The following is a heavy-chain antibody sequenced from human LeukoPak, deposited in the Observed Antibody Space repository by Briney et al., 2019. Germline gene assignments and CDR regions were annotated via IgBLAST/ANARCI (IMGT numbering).Heavy chain of an antibody. J-gene: IGHJ4*01. Sequence: TGGSLRLSCAASGFTFTTYWMSWMRQAPGKGLQWVANIKHDGSEQYYVDSVKGRFTISRDNAKNSLFLQMNSLGVEDTAVYYCKSGGVAPGSFDYWGHGALVTVSS. D-gene: IGHD1-26*01. V-gene: IGHV3-7*01. CDR1: GFTFTTYW. CDR3: KSGGVAPGSFDY. CDR2: IKHDGSEQ.